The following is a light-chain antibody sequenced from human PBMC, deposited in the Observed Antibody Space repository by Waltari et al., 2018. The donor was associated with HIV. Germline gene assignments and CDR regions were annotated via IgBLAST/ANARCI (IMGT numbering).Light chain of an antibody. CDR1: SSNIRADYD. Sequence: SVLPPPPPVSGAPGQRVTIPCTGSSSNIRADYDDHWYQHLPGTAPKLLIYANTHRPSGVPDRFSGSKSGTSASLAITGLQAEDEAEYYCQSYDSSLSGYVVFGGGTKLTVL. CDR3: QSYDSSLSGYVV. J-gene: IGLJ2*01. V-gene: IGLV1-40*01. CDR2: ANT.